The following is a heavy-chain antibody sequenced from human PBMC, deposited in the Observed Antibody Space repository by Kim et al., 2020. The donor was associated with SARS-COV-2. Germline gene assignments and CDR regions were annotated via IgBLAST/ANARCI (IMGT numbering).Heavy chain of an antibody. CDR1: GFTFDDYT. V-gene: IGHV3-43*01. D-gene: IGHD1-26*01. J-gene: IGHJ5*02. CDR3: AKDISPVGASRSYGFDP. CDR2: ISWDGGST. Sequence: GGSLRLSCAASGFTFDDYTMHWVRQAPGKGLEWVSLISWDGGSTYYADSVKGRFTISRDNSKNSLYLQMNSLRTEDTALYYCAKDISPVGASRSYGFDPWGQGTLVTVSS.